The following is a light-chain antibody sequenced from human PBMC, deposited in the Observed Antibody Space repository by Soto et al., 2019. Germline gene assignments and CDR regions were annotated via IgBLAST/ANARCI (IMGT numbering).Light chain of an antibody. V-gene: IGLV2-11*01. Sequence: QSVLTQPRSLSGAPGQSGTIFCTGNNRDVGGYNYVSWYQQHPGKAPKLMIYDVNKRPSGVPDRFSASKSGNTASLTISGLQAEDEADYYCCSYAGAYFYVFGTGTKVTV. CDR1: NRDVGGYNY. J-gene: IGLJ1*01. CDR3: CSYAGAYFYV. CDR2: DVN.